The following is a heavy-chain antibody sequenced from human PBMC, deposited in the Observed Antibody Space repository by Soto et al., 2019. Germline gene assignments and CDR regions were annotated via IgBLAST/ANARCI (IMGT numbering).Heavy chain of an antibody. D-gene: IGHD3-22*01. CDR3: ARDHYYDSSRGRTGAFDI. CDR1: GGTFSSYT. V-gene: IGHV1-69*04. CDR2: IIPILDIT. J-gene: IGHJ3*02. Sequence: SVKVSCKASGGTFSSYTINWVRQAPGQGLELMGNIIPILDITNYAQKFRGRVTMTTDKSTSTAYMELSSRTSEDTAVYYCARDHYYDSSRGRTGAFDIWGQGTMVTVSS.